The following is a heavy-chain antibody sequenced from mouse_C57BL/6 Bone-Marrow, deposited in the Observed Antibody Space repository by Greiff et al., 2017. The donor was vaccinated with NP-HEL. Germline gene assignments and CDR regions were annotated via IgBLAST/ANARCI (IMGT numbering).Heavy chain of an antibody. Sequence: VQLQQPGAELVMPGASVKLSCKASGYTFTSYWMHWVKQRPGQGLEWIGEIDPSDSYTNYNQKFKGKSTLAVDKSSSTAYMQLSSLTSEDSAVYDCARNGRLPYYFDYWGQGTTLTVSS. J-gene: IGHJ2*01. CDR2: IDPSDSYT. D-gene: IGHD2-2*01. CDR3: ARNGRLPYYFDY. V-gene: IGHV1-69*01. CDR1: GYTFTSYW.